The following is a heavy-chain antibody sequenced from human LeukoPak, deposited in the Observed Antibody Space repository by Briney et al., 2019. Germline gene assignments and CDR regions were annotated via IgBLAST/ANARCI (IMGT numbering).Heavy chain of an antibody. Sequence: GGSLRLSRAASGFTFSSYAMSWVRQAPGKGLEWVSAITGSGGSTYYADSVKGRFTISRDNSKNTLYLQMNSLRAEDTAVYYCAKDHPARSSFDYWGQGTLVTVSS. J-gene: IGHJ4*02. CDR2: ITGSGGST. CDR3: AKDHPARSSFDY. CDR1: GFTFSSYA. V-gene: IGHV3-23*01.